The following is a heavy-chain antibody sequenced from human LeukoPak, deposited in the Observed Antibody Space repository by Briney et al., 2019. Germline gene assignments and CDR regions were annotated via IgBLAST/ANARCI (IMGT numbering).Heavy chain of an antibody. V-gene: IGHV3-30*18. D-gene: IGHD5-12*01. CDR3: AKGHYDPHQPYYFDY. J-gene: IGHJ4*02. Sequence: GRSLRLSCAASGFTFSSYGLHWVRQAPGKGLEWVAVISYDGSNKYYADSVKGQFTISRDNSKNTLYLQMNSLRAEDTAVYYCAKGHYDPHQPYYFDYWGQGTLVTVSS. CDR2: ISYDGSNK. CDR1: GFTFSSYG.